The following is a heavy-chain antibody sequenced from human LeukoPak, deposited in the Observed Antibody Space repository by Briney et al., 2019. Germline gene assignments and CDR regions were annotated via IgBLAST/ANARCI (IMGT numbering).Heavy chain of an antibody. V-gene: IGHV1-18*01. Sequence: GASVKVSCKASGYTFTSYGISWVRQAPGQGLEWMGWISAYNGNTNYAQKLQGRVTMTTDTSTSTAHMELRSLRSDDTAVYYCARETNDGEWSIDYWGQGTLVTVSS. J-gene: IGHJ4*02. CDR2: ISAYNGNT. CDR1: GYTFTSYG. CDR3: ARETNDGEWSIDY. D-gene: IGHD3-3*01.